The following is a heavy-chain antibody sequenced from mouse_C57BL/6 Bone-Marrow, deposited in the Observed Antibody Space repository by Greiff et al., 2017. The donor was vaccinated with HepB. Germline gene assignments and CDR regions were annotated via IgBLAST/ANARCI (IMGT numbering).Heavy chain of an antibody. D-gene: IGHD3-1*01. CDR1: GYTFTSYW. CDR3: AGWRRAHFDY. V-gene: IGHV1-72*01. Sequence: QVHVKQPGAELLKPGASVKLSCKASGYTFTSYWMHWVKQRPGRGLEWIGRIDPNSGGTKYNEKFKSKATLTVDKPSSTAYMQLSSLTSEDSAVYYCAGWRRAHFDYWGQGTTLTVSS. J-gene: IGHJ2*01. CDR2: IDPNSGGT.